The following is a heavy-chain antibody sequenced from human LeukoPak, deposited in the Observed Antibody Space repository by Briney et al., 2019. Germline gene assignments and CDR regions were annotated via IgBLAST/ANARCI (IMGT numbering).Heavy chain of an antibody. D-gene: IGHD3-3*01. V-gene: IGHV1-18*01. CDR1: GYTFTSYG. CDR3: ARDGSHDFWSGYSKFDP. CDR2: ISAYNGNT. Sequence: GASVKVSCKASGYTFTSYGISWVRQAPGQGLEWMGWISAYNGNTNYAQKLQGRVTMTTDTSTSTAYMELRSLRSDDTAVYYCARDGSHDFWSGYSKFDPWGQGTLVTVSS. J-gene: IGHJ5*02.